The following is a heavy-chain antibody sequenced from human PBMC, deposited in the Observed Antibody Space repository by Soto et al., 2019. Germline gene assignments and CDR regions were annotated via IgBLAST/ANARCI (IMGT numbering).Heavy chain of an antibody. V-gene: IGHV3-23*01. CDR3: AKGLFDYYPYYGMDV. CDR2: ISSSGGST. CDR1: GFTFSSYA. Sequence: GGSLRLSCAASGFTFSSYAMTWVRQAPGKGLEWVSAISSSGGSTFYADSVKRRFSISRDNSKNTLYLQLNSLRAEDTAVYYCAKGLFDYYPYYGMDVWGQGTTVTVS. J-gene: IGHJ6*02.